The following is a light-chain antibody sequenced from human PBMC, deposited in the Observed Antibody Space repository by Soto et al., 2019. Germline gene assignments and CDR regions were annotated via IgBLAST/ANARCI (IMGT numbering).Light chain of an antibody. CDR1: SSDVGHNKY. CDR3: TSSTSDGLYV. J-gene: IGLJ1*01. Sequence: QSVLTQPASVSGSPGQSITISCTGTSSDVGHNKYVSWYQQYPGKVPKLLINKVSNRSSGVSNRFSGSKSGNTASLTISGLLAEDEADYFCTSSTSDGLYVFGTGTKVTVL. CDR2: KVS. V-gene: IGLV2-14*01.